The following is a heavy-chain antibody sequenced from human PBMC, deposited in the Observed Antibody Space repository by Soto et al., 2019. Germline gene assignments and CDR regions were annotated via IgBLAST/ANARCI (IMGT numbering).Heavy chain of an antibody. CDR1: GYTFTNYG. V-gene: IGHV1-18*01. D-gene: IGHD1-20*01. CDR2: INTYNGNT. CDR3: ARGKGDNWAAFDV. J-gene: IGHJ3*01. Sequence: ASVKVSCKASGYTFTNYGISWVRQAPGQGLEWMGWINTYNGNTNHAQKLQGRVTMTTDTSTSTAYMELRSLRSDDTAVYYCARGKGDNWAAFDVWGQGTMVTVSS.